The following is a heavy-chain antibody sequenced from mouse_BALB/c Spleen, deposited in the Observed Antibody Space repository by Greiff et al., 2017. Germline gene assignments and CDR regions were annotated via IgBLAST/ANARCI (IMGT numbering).Heavy chain of an antibody. CDR2: ISSGSSTI. J-gene: IGHJ3*01. D-gene: IGHD2-14*01. Sequence: EVKLMESGGGLVQPGGSRKLSCAASGFTFSSFGMHWVRQAPEKGLEWVAYISSGSSTIYYADTVKDRFTISRDNPKNTLFLQMTSLRSEDTAMYYCARNRYEERFAYWGQGTLVTVSA. CDR3: ARNRYEERFAY. CDR1: GFTFSSFG. V-gene: IGHV5-17*02.